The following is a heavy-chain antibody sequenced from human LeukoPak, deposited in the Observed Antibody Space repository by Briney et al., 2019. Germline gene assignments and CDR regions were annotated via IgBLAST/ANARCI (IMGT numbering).Heavy chain of an antibody. CDR1: GFTFSSYS. Sequence: GGPLRLSCAASGFTFSSYSMNWVRQAPGKGLEWVSSISSSSSYIYSADSLKGRFTISRDNAKNSLYLQMNSLRAEDTAVYYCARVLKARELLGADFDYWGQGTLVTVSS. D-gene: IGHD1-26*01. J-gene: IGHJ4*02. CDR3: ARVLKARELLGADFDY. CDR2: ISSSSSYI. V-gene: IGHV3-21*01.